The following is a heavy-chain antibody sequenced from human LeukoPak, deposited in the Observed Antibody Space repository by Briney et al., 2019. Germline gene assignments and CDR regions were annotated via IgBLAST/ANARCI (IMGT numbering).Heavy chain of an antibody. V-gene: IGHV1-18*01. Sequence: ASVKVFCKASGYTFTNYGISWVRQAPGQGLEWMGWISTYNGNTNYAQKLQGRVTMTTDTSTSTAYMELRSLRSDDTAVYYCARGLQETLAWLKALSAFDIWGQGIMVTVSS. D-gene: IGHD5-24*01. CDR2: ISTYNGNT. CDR1: GYTFTNYG. J-gene: IGHJ3*02. CDR3: ARGLQETLAWLKALSAFDI.